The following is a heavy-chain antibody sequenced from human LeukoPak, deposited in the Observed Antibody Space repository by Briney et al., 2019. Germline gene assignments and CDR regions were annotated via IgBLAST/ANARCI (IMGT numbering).Heavy chain of an antibody. D-gene: IGHD3-22*01. CDR2: IYTSGSI. V-gene: IGHV4-61*02. Sequence: SQTLSLTCTVSGGSISSGSYYWSWIRQPAGKGLEWIGRIYTSGSINYNPSLKSRVTISVDTSKNQFSLKLSSVTAADTAVYYCARGKDYYDSSGYSPSYDYWGQGTLVTVSS. CDR1: GGSISSGSYY. CDR3: ARGKDYYDSSGYSPSYDY. J-gene: IGHJ4*02.